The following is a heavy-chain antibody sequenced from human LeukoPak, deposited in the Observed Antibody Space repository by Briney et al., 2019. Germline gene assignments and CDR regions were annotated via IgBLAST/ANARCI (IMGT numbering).Heavy chain of an antibody. CDR1: GYTFTSYG. V-gene: IGHV1-18*01. J-gene: IGHJ5*02. Sequence: ASVRVSCKASGYTFTSYGISWVRQAPGQGLEWMGWISAYNGNTNYAQKLQGRVTMTTDTPTSTAYMELRSLRSDDTAVYYCARGGIVVVPAAPNWFDPWGQGTLVTVSS. D-gene: IGHD2-2*01. CDR3: ARGGIVVVPAAPNWFDP. CDR2: ISAYNGNT.